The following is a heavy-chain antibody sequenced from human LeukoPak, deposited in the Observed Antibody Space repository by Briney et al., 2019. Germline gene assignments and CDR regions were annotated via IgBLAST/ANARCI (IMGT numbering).Heavy chain of an antibody. V-gene: IGHV1-69*04. J-gene: IGHJ4*02. CDR1: GGTFSSYA. CDR3: ARDGEMATNYFDY. D-gene: IGHD5-24*01. Sequence: ASVKVSCKASGGTFSSYALSWVRQAPGQGLEWMGTITPIVGIANYAQKFQGRDTITADKSTSTAYMELSSLRSEDTAVYYCARDGEMATNYFDYWGQGTLVTVSS. CDR2: ITPIVGIA.